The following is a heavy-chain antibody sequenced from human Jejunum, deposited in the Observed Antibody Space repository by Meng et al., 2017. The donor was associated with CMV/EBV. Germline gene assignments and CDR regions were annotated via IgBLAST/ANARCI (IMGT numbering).Heavy chain of an antibody. Sequence: SGFTFSRHWMHWARQGPGKGLVWVSRLNGGGSDITYADSVKGRFTISRDNAKNTLYLQMNSLRAEDMAVYYCVRAGSGNAYGLFDSWGQGTLVTDSS. CDR1: GFTFSRHW. V-gene: IGHV3-74*01. D-gene: IGHD1-26*01. CDR3: VRAGSGNAYGLFDS. J-gene: IGHJ4*02. CDR2: LNGGGSDI.